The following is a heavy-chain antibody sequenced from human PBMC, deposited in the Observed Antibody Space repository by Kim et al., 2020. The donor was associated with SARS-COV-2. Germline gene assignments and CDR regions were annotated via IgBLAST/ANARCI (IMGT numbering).Heavy chain of an antibody. Sequence: SETLSLTCTVSGGSISSYYWSWIRQPPGKGLEWIGYIYYSGSTNYNPSLKSRVTISVDTSKNQFSLKLSSVTAADTAVYYCARGREQQLVLGAGAFDYWGQGTLVTVSS. CDR1: GGSISSYY. CDR2: IYYSGST. D-gene: IGHD6-13*01. J-gene: IGHJ4*02. V-gene: IGHV4-59*01. CDR3: ARGREQQLVLGAGAFDY.